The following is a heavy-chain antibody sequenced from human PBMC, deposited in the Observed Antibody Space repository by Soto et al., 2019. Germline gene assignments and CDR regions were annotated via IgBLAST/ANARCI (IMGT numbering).Heavy chain of an antibody. CDR3: ARELRYSSSRGYYGMDV. D-gene: IGHD6-13*01. V-gene: IGHV1-18*01. CDR2: ISAYNGNT. J-gene: IGHJ6*02. CDR1: GYTFTSYG. Sequence: ASVKVSCKASGYTFTSYGISWVRQAPGQGLEWMGWISAYNGNTNYAQKLQGRVTMTTDTSTSKAYMELRSLRSDDTAVYYCARELRYSSSRGYYGMDVWGQGTTVTVSS.